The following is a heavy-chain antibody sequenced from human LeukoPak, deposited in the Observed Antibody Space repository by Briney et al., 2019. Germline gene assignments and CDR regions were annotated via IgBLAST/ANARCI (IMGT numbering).Heavy chain of an antibody. CDR3: ARDRGLRLDYGMDV. CDR2: ISSSSSTI. CDR1: GFTFSSYS. J-gene: IGHJ6*02. V-gene: IGHV3-48*04. D-gene: IGHD3-10*01. Sequence: HPGGSLRLSCAASGFTFSSYSMNWVRQAPGKGLEWVSYISSSSSTIYYADSVKGRFTISRDNAMNSLYLQMNSLRAEDTAVYYCARDRGLRLDYGMDVWGQGTTVTVSS.